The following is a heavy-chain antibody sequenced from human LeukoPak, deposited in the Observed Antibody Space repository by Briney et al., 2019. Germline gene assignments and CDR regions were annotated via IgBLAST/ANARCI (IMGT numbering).Heavy chain of an antibody. CDR2: IYYSGST. CDR1: GGSFSGYY. J-gene: IGHJ4*02. Sequence: SETLSLTCAVYGGSFSGYYWSWIRQPPGKGLEWIGSIYYSGSTYYNPSLKSRDTISVDTSKNQFSLKLSSVTAADTAVYYCASHIRSGYDSDYWGQGTLVTVSS. D-gene: IGHD5-12*01. CDR3: ASHIRSGYDSDY. V-gene: IGHV4-34*01.